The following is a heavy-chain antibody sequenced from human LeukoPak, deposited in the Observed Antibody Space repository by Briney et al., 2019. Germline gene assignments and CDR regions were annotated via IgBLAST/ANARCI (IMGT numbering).Heavy chain of an antibody. CDR3: VPPVGATAFDI. Sequence: GGSLRLSCAASEFTFSSYAMHWVRQAPGKGLEYVSAISSNGGSTYYANSVKGRFTISRDNSKNTLYLQMGSLRAEDMAVYYCVPPVGATAFDIWGQGTMVTVS. J-gene: IGHJ3*02. CDR2: ISSNGGST. CDR1: EFTFSSYA. V-gene: IGHV3-64*01. D-gene: IGHD1-26*01.